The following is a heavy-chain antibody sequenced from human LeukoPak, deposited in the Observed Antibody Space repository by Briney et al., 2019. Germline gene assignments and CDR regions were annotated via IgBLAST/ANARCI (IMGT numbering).Heavy chain of an antibody. D-gene: IGHD6-13*01. Sequence: PGRSLRLSCAASGFTFSSYGMHWVRQAPGKGLEWVAVIWYDGSNKYYADSVKGRFTISRDNSKNTLYLQMNSLRAEDTAVYYCATLLGSSWYGSGDAFDIWGQGTMVTVSS. CDR2: IWYDGSNK. J-gene: IGHJ3*02. CDR3: ATLLGSSWYGSGDAFDI. CDR1: GFTFSSYG. V-gene: IGHV3-33*01.